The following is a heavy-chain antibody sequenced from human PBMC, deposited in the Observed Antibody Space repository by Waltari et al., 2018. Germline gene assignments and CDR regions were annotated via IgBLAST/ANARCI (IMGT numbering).Heavy chain of an antibody. CDR2: INSDGSST. J-gene: IGHJ4*02. V-gene: IGHV3-74*01. CDR3: TRALWLGELYDY. D-gene: IGHD3-10*01. CDR1: GFTFTRYL. Sequence: EVQLDESGGGLVQPGGSLRLSCSAYGFTFTRYLMNWVRQAPGKGLVWVARINSDGSSTTYADSVKGRFTISRDNAKNTVYLQMNSLRVEDTAVYYCTRALWLGELYDYWGQGTLVTVSS.